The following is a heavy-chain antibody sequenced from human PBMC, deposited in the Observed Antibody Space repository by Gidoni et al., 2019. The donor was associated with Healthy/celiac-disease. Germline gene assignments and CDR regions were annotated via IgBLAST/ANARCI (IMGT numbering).Heavy chain of an antibody. J-gene: IGHJ4*02. V-gene: IGHV3-23*01. Sequence: CAPAGFTFRISAMSWVRQAPGQGLEWVSASSGSGGSTYYADSVKGRFTISRDNSKNTLYLQMNSLRAEDTAVYYCAKVGKYYYDSSGYPYYFDYWGQGTLVTVSS. CDR2: SSGSGGST. CDR1: GFTFRISA. CDR3: AKVGKYYYDSSGYPYYFDY. D-gene: IGHD3-22*01.